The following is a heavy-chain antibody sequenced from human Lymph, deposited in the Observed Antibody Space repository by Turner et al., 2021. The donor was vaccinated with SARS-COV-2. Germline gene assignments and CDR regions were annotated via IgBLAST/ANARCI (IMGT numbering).Heavy chain of an antibody. J-gene: IGHJ4*02. Sequence: EVQLVQSGAEVKKPGESLKISCKGSGYSFPTYWSGWVRQMPGKGLEWVGIIYPGDSDTRYSPSFQGQVTSSADKSISTAYLQWSSLKASDTAMYYCARLPIARGYSGYDFYYFDYWGQGTLVTVSS. V-gene: IGHV5-51*01. D-gene: IGHD5-12*01. CDR1: GYSFPTYW. CDR2: IYPGDSDT. CDR3: ARLPIARGYSGYDFYYFDY.